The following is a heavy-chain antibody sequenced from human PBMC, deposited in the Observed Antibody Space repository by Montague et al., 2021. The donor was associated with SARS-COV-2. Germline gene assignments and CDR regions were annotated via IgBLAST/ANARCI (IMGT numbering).Heavy chain of an antibody. D-gene: IGHD1-14*01. Sequence: TLSLTCTVPGDSISSANYYWNWIRQNPGKGLEWIGYIYYTGGTHYNPSLESRLTMSIDTSKSQFSLRLSFVTAADTAVYYCARGNITPSGFDIWGQGTVVTVSS. J-gene: IGHJ3*02. V-gene: IGHV4-31*03. CDR2: IYYTGGT. CDR1: GDSISSANYY. CDR3: ARGNITPSGFDI.